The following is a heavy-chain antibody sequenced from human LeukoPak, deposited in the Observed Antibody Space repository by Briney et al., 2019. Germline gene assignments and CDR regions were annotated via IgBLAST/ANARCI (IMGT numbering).Heavy chain of an antibody. V-gene: IGHV4-59*08. CDR1: XDSISSSY. CDR2: IYYSGST. CDR3: ARVSLNSYGGVFYFDY. D-gene: IGHD4-23*01. Sequence: PSETLSLTCTVSXDSISSSYWSWIRQPPGKGLEWIGYIYYSGSTNYNPSLKSRVTISVDTSKNQFSLKLSSVTAADTAVYSCARVSLNSYGGVFYFDYWGQGTLVTVSS. J-gene: IGHJ4*02.